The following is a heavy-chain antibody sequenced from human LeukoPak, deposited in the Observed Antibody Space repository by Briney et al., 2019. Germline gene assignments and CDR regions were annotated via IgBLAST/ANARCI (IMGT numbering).Heavy chain of an antibody. CDR3: ARIPRRPPSVGTTFDY. Sequence: PSETLSLTCTVSGGSISNDNYYWGWIRQPPGKGLEWIGAVHYSGRTYYNPSLNSRLTISVDTSKSQFSLMVSSVTAADTAVYYCARIPRRPPSVGTTFDYWGQGTLVTVSS. CDR2: VHYSGRT. V-gene: IGHV4-39*01. J-gene: IGHJ4*02. CDR1: GGSISNDNYY. D-gene: IGHD2/OR15-2a*01.